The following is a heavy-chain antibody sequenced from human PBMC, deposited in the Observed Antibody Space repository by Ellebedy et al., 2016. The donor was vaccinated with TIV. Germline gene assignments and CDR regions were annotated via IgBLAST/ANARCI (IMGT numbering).Heavy chain of an antibody. CDR1: GFTFSSFA. J-gene: IGHJ4*02. CDR2: ISVDGGGT. CDR3: ATDSDSTGSWSVND. D-gene: IGHD3-22*01. V-gene: IGHV3-23*01. Sequence: GGSLRLSXAASGFTFSSFAMNWVRQAPGKGLEWVSTISVDGGGTHYADSVKGRFTISRDNSKNTLYLQMNSLRADDTAIYYCATDSDSTGSWSVNDWGQGTPVTVSS.